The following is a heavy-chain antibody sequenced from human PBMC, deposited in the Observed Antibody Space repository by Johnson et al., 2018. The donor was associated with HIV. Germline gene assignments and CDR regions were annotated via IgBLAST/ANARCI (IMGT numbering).Heavy chain of an antibody. CDR3: AKGRSGTTASIDAFDI. CDR1: GFTFSNYG. V-gene: IGHV3-30*18. CDR2: ISYDGSTK. J-gene: IGHJ3*02. D-gene: IGHD1-7*01. Sequence: QVQLVESGGGVVQPGRSLRLSCTASGFTFSNYGIYWVRQAPGKGLEWVTVISYDGSTKYYADSVKGRFTISIDNSKNTLYLQMNSLRAEDTAVYYCAKGRSGTTASIDAFDIWGQGTMVTVSS.